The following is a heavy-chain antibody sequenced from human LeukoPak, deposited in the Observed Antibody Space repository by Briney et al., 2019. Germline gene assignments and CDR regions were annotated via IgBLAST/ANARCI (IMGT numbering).Heavy chain of an antibody. D-gene: IGHD2-15*01. V-gene: IGHV4-34*01. Sequence: SETLSLTCAVYGGSFSGYYWSWIRQPPGKGLEWIGEINHRGSTNYNPSLKSRVTISVDTSKNQFSLKLSSVTAADTAVYYCARRAELRCCSGGSCYVGAFDIWGQGTMVTVSS. CDR3: ARRAELRCCSGGSCYVGAFDI. CDR1: GGSFSGYY. CDR2: INHRGST. J-gene: IGHJ3*02.